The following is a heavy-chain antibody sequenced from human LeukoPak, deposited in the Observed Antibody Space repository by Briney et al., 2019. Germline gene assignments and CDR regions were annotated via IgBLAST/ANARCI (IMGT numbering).Heavy chain of an antibody. CDR2: IIPIFGTA. CDR1: GGTFSSYA. D-gene: IGHD6-13*01. CDR3: ARDAWQQLGYFDY. V-gene: IGHV1-69*06. J-gene: IGHJ4*02. Sequence: ASVKVSCKASGGTFSSYAISWVRQAPGQGLEWMGGIIPIFGTANYAQKFQGRVTITADKSTSTAYMELSSLRSEDTAVYYCARDAWQQLGYFDYWGQGTLVTVSS.